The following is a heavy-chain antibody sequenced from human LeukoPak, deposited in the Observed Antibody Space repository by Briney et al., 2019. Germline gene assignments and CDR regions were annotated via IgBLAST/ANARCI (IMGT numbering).Heavy chain of an antibody. CDR2: IIPIFGTA. J-gene: IGHJ5*02. Sequence: GASVEVSCKASGGTFSSYAISWVRQAPGQGLEWMGGIIPIFGTANYAQKFQGRVTITTDESTSTAYMELSSLRSEDTAVYYCAQSTGYYLNWFDPWGQGTLVTVSS. CDR1: GGTFSSYA. V-gene: IGHV1-69*05. D-gene: IGHD3-22*01. CDR3: AQSTGYYLNWFDP.